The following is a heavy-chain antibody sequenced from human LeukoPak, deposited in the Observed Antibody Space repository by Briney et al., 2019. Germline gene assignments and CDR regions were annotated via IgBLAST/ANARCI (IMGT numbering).Heavy chain of an antibody. D-gene: IGHD3-22*01. CDR1: GGSISSSSYY. Sequence: SETLSLTCTVSGGSISSSSYYWGWIRQPPGKGLEWIGSIYYSGSTYYNPSLKSRVTISVDTSKNQFSLKLSSVTAADTAVYYCARDADYDSSGYWGQGTLVTVSS. V-gene: IGHV4-39*07. CDR2: IYYSGST. J-gene: IGHJ4*02. CDR3: ARDADYDSSGY.